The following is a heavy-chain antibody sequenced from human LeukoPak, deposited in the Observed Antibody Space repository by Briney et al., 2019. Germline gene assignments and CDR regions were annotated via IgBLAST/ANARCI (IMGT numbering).Heavy chain of an antibody. Sequence: QSGGSLRLSCEASGFTFSSYVMTWVRQAPGKGLEWVSAISGSGASTYYADSVKGRFTISRDNSKYTLYLQMHSLRGEDTAVYYCAKEMLQWLPLDDWGQGTLVTVSS. V-gene: IGHV3-23*01. J-gene: IGHJ4*02. D-gene: IGHD5-24*01. CDR3: AKEMLQWLPLDD. CDR2: ISGSGAST. CDR1: GFTFSSYV.